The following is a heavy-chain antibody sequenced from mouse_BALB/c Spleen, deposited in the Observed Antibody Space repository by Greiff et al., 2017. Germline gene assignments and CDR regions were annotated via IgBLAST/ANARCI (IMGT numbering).Heavy chain of an antibody. CDR1: GFTFSSYA. CDR2: ISSGGST. Sequence: EVQLVESGGGLVKPGGSLKLSCAASGFTFSSYAMSWVRQTPEKRLEWVASISSGGSTYYPDSVKGRFTISRDNARNILYLQMSSLRSEDTAMYYCARKYGNYGSWFAYWGQGTLVTVSA. CDR3: ARKYGNYGSWFAY. J-gene: IGHJ3*01. V-gene: IGHV5-6-5*01. D-gene: IGHD2-10*02.